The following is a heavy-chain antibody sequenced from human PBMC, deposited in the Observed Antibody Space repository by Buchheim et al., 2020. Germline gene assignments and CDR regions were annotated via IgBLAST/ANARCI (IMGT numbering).Heavy chain of an antibody. J-gene: IGHJ4*02. Sequence: EVGLLESGGSLAQPGGSLILSCAASGFTFTSYLMMWVRQGPGKGLECVSTINGRGDNTYYADSVKGRFITSRDTSRNTIFLRMDSLRVEDTAIYYCAKVGSSAYFFESWGRGTL. CDR2: INGRGDNT. CDR1: GFTFTSYL. CDR3: AKVGSSAYFFES. V-gene: IGHV3-23*01.